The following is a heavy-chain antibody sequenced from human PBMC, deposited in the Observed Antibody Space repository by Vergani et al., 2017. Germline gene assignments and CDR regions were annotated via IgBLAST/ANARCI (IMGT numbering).Heavy chain of an antibody. J-gene: IGHJ4*02. Sequence: QVQLVQSGAEVKKPGASVKVSCKASGYTFTSYGISWVRQAPGQGLEGMGWISAYNGNTNYAQKLQGRVTMTTDTSTSTAYMELRSLRSDDTAVYYCARDLGDIVAPTPGADYFDYWGQGTLVTVSS. D-gene: IGHD5-12*01. CDR3: ARDLGDIVAPTPGADYFDY. CDR2: ISAYNGNT. CDR1: GYTFTSYG. V-gene: IGHV1-18*01.